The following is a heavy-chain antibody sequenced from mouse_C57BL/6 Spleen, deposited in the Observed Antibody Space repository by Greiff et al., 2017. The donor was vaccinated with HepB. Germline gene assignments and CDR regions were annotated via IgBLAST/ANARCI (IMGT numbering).Heavy chain of an antibody. D-gene: IGHD2-4*01. CDR2: INPYNGGT. V-gene: IGHV1-19*01. CDR3: ARSSFYDYEAWFAY. J-gene: IGHJ3*01. Sequence: EVQLQQSGPVLVKPGASVKMSCKASGYTFTDYYMNWVKQSHGKSLEWIGVINPYNGGTSYNQKFKGKATLTVDKSSSTAYMELNSLTSEDSAVYYCARSSFYDYEAWFAYWGQGTLVTVSA. CDR1: GYTFTDYY.